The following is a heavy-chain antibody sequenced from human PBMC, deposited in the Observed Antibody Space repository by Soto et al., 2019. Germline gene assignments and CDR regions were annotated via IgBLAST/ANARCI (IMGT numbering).Heavy chain of an antibody. D-gene: IGHD6-19*01. CDR3: ARDWIEVAGGWNY. CDR2: ISSSSSYI. J-gene: IGHJ4*02. Sequence: PGGSLRLSCAASGFTFSSYSMNWVRQAPGKGLEWVSSISSSSSYIYYADSVKGRFTISRDNAKNSLYLQMNSLRAEDTAVYYCARDWIEVAGGWNYWGQGTLVTV. V-gene: IGHV3-21*01. CDR1: GFTFSSYS.